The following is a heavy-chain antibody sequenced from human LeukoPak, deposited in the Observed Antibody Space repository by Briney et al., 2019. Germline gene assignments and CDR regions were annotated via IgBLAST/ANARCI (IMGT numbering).Heavy chain of an antibody. Sequence: GGSLRLSCAASGFTFSIYWMSWVRQAPGKGLEWVANIKQDGSERYFVDSVKGRFTLSRDNAKNSLYLQMNSLRAEDTAVYYCARDRWSYDPQGGFDCWGQGTLVTVSS. V-gene: IGHV3-7*03. CDR1: GFTFSIYW. CDR2: IKQDGSER. J-gene: IGHJ4*02. CDR3: ARDRWSYDPQGGFDC. D-gene: IGHD3-22*01.